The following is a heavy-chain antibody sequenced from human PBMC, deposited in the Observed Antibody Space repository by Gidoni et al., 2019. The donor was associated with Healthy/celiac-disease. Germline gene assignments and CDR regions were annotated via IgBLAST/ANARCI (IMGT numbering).Heavy chain of an antibody. Sequence: QVQLQQSGPGLVKPSQTLSLTCAISRDSVPRNRAAWNWIRQSPSRGLEWLGRTYYRSKWYNDYAVSVKSRITINPDTSKNQFSLQLNSVTPEDTAVYYCARAGDSSGYYYGHFDYWGQGTLVTVSS. J-gene: IGHJ4*02. CDR3: ARAGDSSGYYYGHFDY. D-gene: IGHD3-22*01. CDR2: TYYRSKWYN. CDR1: RDSVPRNRAA. V-gene: IGHV6-1*01.